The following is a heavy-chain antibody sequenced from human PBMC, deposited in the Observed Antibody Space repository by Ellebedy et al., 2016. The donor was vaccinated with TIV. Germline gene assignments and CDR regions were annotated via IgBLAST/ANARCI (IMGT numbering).Heavy chain of an antibody. D-gene: IGHD1-26*01. Sequence: GGSLRLSCAASGFTFSSYSMNWVRQAPGKGLEWVSVIYSGGSTYYADSVKGRFTISRDNSKNTLYLQMNSLRAEDTAVYYCARALGSYYAVLFDYWGQGTLVTVSS. CDR3: ARALGSYYAVLFDY. V-gene: IGHV3-66*02. J-gene: IGHJ4*02. CDR1: GFTFSSYS. CDR2: IYSGGST.